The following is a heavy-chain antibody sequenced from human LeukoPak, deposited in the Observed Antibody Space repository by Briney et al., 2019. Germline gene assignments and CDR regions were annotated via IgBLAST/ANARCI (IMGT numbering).Heavy chain of an antibody. D-gene: IGHD6-6*01. CDR3: TRDSSSSEAAYYYYYMDV. J-gene: IGHJ6*03. CDR2: IRSKANSYAT. Sequence: GGSLRLSCAASGFTFSGSAMHWVRQASGKGLEWVGRIRSKANSYATAYAASVKGRFTISRDDSKNTAYLQMNSLKTEDTAVYYCTRDSSSSEAAYYYYYMDVWGKGTTVTVSS. CDR1: GFTFSGSA. V-gene: IGHV3-73*01.